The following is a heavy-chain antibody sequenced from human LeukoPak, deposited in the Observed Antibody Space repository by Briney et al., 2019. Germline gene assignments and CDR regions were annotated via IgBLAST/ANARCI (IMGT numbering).Heavy chain of an antibody. CDR2: ISGSGGST. CDR1: GFTFSTYA. D-gene: IGHD1-26*01. V-gene: IGHV3-23*01. J-gene: IGHJ3*02. CDR3: AKEANKGAWVPVEAFDI. Sequence: RTGGSLRLSCAASGFTFSTYAMRWVRQAPGKGLEWVSSISGSGGSTNYADSVKGRFTISRDNSKNTLYLQMNSLRAEDTAVYYCAKEANKGAWVPVEAFDIWGQGTMVTVSS.